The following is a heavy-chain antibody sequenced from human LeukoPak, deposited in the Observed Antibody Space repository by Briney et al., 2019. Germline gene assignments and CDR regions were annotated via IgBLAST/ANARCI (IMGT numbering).Heavy chain of an antibody. CDR3: AACCSSTSCYTCNWFDP. V-gene: IGHV1-69*13. J-gene: IGHJ5*02. Sequence: SVKVSCKASGGTFSSYAISWVRQAPGQGLEWMGGIIPIFGTANYAQEFQGRVTITADESTSTAYMELSSLRSEDTAVYYCAACCSSTSCYTCNWFDPWGQGTLVTVSS. D-gene: IGHD2-2*02. CDR2: IIPIFGTA. CDR1: GGTFSSYA.